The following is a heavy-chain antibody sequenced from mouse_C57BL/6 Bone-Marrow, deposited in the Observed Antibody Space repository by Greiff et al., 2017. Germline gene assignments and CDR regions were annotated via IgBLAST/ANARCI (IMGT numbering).Heavy chain of an antibody. D-gene: IGHD3-2*02. V-gene: IGHV1-62-2*01. Sequence: VQLQQSGAELVKPGASVKLSCKASGYTFTEYTIHWVKQRSGQGLEWIGWFYPGSGSIKYTEKFKDKATLTADKSSSTVYMELSRLTSEDSAVYFCARHEEGLRLRGYAMDYWGQGTSVTVSS. CDR3: ARHEEGLRLRGYAMDY. CDR1: GYTFTEYT. CDR2: FYPGSGSI. J-gene: IGHJ4*01.